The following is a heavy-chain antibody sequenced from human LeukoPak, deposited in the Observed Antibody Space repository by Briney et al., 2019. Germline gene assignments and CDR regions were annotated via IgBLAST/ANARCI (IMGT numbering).Heavy chain of an antibody. CDR1: GGSFSGYY. J-gene: IGHJ6*02. V-gene: IGHV4-34*01. Sequence: SETLSLTCAVYGGSFSGYYWSWIRQPPGKGLEWIGEINHSGSTNYNPSLKSRVTISVDTSKNQFSLKLSSVTAADTAVYYCARSALYYDILTGAYYYYGMDVWGQGTTVTVSS. CDR3: ARSALYYDILTGAYYYYGMDV. CDR2: INHSGST. D-gene: IGHD3-9*01.